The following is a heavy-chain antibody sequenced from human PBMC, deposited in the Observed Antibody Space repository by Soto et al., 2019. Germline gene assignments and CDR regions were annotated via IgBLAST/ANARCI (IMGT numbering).Heavy chain of an antibody. CDR1: GNTFTYRY. D-gene: IGHD1-26*01. CDR3: AGGGAGSGPFTWELPDH. V-gene: IGHV1-45*02. J-gene: IGHJ4*02. CDR2: ITPFSGDV. Sequence: SVKVSCKALGNTFTYRYLHWVRQAPGQALEWMGWITPFSGDVHYAQKFQERVTITRDGSINTAYMQMSSLRSEDTAMYFCAGGGAGSGPFTWELPDHWGQGTLVTVSS.